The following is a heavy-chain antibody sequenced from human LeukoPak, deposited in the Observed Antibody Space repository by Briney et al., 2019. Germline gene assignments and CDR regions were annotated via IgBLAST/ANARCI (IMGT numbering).Heavy chain of an antibody. CDR3: AGSIAVAGTLDAFDI. D-gene: IGHD6-19*01. J-gene: IGHJ3*02. V-gene: IGHV4-59*01. Sequence: PSXTLSLTCTVSGGSISSYYWSWIRQPPGKGLEWMGYIYYSRSTNYNPSLKSRVTISVDTSKNQSSLKLSSVTAADTAVYYCAGSIAVAGTLDAFDIWGQGTMVTVSS. CDR2: IYYSRST. CDR1: GGSISSYY.